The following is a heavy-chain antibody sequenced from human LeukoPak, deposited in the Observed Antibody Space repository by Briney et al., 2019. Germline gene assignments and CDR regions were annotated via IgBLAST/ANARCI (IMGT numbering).Heavy chain of an antibody. V-gene: IGHV3-30*03. D-gene: IGHD3-10*01. CDR2: ISYDGSNK. CDR3: ARGLLWFGELSWFDP. Sequence: GGSLRLSCAVSGFTFSSYGMHWVRQAPGKGLEWVAVISYDGSNKYYADSVKGRFTISRDNSKNTLYLRMNSLRAEDTAVYYCARGLLWFGELSWFDPWGQGTLVTVSS. CDR1: GFTFSSYG. J-gene: IGHJ5*02.